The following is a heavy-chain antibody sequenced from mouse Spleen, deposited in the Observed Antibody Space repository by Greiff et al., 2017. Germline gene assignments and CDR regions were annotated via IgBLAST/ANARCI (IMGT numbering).Heavy chain of an antibody. CDR2: ISSGSSTI. J-gene: IGHJ4*01. D-gene: IGHD1-1*01. CDR1: GFTFSDYR. V-gene: IGHV5-17*01. CDR3: ARYYYYGSSYGYAMDY. Sequence: EVKLQESGGGLVKPGGSLKLSCAASGFTFSDYRMHWVRQAPEKGLEWVAYISSGSSTIYYAATVKGRFTISRDNAKNTLFLQMTSLRSEDTAMYYCARYYYYGSSYGYAMDYWGQGTSVTVSS.